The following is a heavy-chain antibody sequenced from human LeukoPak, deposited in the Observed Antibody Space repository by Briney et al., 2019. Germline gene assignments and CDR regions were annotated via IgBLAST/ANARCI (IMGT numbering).Heavy chain of an antibody. CDR2: ISAYNGNT. Sequence: GASVKVSCKASGYTFTSYGISWVRQAPGQGLEWMGWISAYNGNTNYAQKLQGRVTMTTDTSTSTAYMELRSLRSDDTAVYYCARPNKGSSWYLDPPSRYYYGMDVWGQGTTVTVSS. V-gene: IGHV1-18*01. J-gene: IGHJ6*02. CDR1: GYTFTSYG. CDR3: ARPNKGSSWYLDPPSRYYYGMDV. D-gene: IGHD6-13*01.